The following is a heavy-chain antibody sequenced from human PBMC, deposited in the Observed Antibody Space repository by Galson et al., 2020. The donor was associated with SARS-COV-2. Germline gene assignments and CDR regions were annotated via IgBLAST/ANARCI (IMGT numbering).Heavy chain of an antibody. J-gene: IGHJ3*02. V-gene: IGHV4-30-4*07. CDR2: MYYSGST. D-gene: IGHD3-22*01. CDR3: ARSLYKYYYDSSGSKDAFDI. CDR1: AGSISSGAYS. Sequence: SETLSLTCAVSAGSISSGAYSWSWIRQPPGKGLEWIGYMYYSGSTYYNPSLKSRVTISVDTSKNQFSLKLSSVIAADTAVYYGARSLYKYYYDSSGSKDAFDIWGQGTMVTVSS.